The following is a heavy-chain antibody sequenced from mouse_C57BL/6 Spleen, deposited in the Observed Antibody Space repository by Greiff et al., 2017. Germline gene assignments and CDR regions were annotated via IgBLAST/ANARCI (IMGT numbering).Heavy chain of an antibody. D-gene: IGHD2-1*01. CDR1: GYTFTSYW. J-gene: IGHJ2*01. CDR2: IYPGDGDT. V-gene: IGHV1-82*01. CDR3: ERGALYGNYFDY. Sequence: QVQLQQPGAELVKPGASVKLSCKASGYTFTSYWMHWVKQRPGKGLEWIGRIYPGDGDTNYNGQFKGKATLTADNSSSTAYMQLSSLTSEDSAVYFCERGALYGNYFDYWGQGTTLTVSS.